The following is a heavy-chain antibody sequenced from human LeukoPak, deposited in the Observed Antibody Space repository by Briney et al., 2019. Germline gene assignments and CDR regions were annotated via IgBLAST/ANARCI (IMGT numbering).Heavy chain of an antibody. CDR1: GYSFTDYY. CDR2: INPNSGGT. Sequence: ASVKVSCKASGYSFTDYYIHWVRQAPGQGLEWMGWINPNSGGTNYAQKFQGRVTMTRDTSISTAYMELSRLRSEDTAVYYCARESSHWSSVPYYFDYWGQGTLVTVSS. D-gene: IGHD1-26*01. J-gene: IGHJ4*02. V-gene: IGHV1-2*02. CDR3: ARESSHWSSVPYYFDY.